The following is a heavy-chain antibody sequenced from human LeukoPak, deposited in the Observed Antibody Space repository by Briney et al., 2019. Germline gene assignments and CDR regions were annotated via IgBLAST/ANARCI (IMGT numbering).Heavy chain of an antibody. D-gene: IGHD3-10*01. CDR3: ARVGGDFDY. V-gene: IGHV1-69*05. Sequence: ASVKVSCKASGGTFSSYAISWVRQAPGQGLEWMGGIIPIFGTANYAQKFQGRVTITRNTSISTAYMELSSLRSEDTAVYYCARVGGDFDYWGQGTLVTVSS. CDR1: GGTFSSYA. CDR2: IIPIFGTA. J-gene: IGHJ4*02.